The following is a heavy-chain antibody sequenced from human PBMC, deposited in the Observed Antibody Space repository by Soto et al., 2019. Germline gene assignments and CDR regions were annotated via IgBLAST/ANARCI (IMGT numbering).Heavy chain of an antibody. Sequence: QITLKESGPTLVKPTQTLTLTCTFSGFSLNTRGVGVGWIRQPPGKALEWLALISWDGEKRYRPSLKTRLTVTKDTSEIQVVLTMTNMHPVDTATYYCAQRRGDLLTGHYYFDFWGQGTLVTVSS. CDR2: ISWDGEK. CDR1: GFSLNTRGVG. CDR3: AQRRGDLLTGHYYFDF. J-gene: IGHJ4*02. D-gene: IGHD3-9*01. V-gene: IGHV2-5*02.